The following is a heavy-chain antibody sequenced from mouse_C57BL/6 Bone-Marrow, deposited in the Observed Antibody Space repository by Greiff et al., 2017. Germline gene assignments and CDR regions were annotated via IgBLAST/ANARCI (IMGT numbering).Heavy chain of an antibody. Sequence: EVKLVESGGGLVQPEGSLKLSCAASGFSFTTYAMNWVRQAPGQGLEWVARIRSKSNNYATYYADSVNDRFTISRDDSEGMLYLQMINLKTAHTAMYYCLRGHYYYGSSYYAMDYWGQGTSVTVSA. CDR3: LRGHYYYGSSYYAMDY. J-gene: IGHJ4*01. CDR1: GFSFTTYA. CDR2: IRSKSNNYAT. D-gene: IGHD1-1*01. V-gene: IGHV10-1*01.